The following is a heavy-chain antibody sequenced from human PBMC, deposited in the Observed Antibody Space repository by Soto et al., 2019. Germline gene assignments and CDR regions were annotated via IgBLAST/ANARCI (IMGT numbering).Heavy chain of an antibody. D-gene: IGHD2-2*01. CDR2: IYYSGST. V-gene: IGHV4-30-4*01. CDR3: ARVREVPAANYYYYGMDV. Sequence: SETLSLTCTVSGGSISSGDYYWSWIRQPPGKGLEWIGYIYYSGSTYYNPSLKSRVTISVDTSKNQFSLKLSSVTAADTAMYYCARVREVPAANYYYYGMDVWGQGTTVTVSS. CDR1: GGSISSGDYY. J-gene: IGHJ6*02.